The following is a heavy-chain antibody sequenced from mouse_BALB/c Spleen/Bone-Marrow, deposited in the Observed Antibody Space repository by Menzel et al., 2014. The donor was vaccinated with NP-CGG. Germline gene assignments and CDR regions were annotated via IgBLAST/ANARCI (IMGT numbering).Heavy chain of an antibody. CDR1: GFTFSSFG. Sequence: EVKLMESGGGLVQPGGSRKLSCAASGFTFSSFGMHWVRQAPEKGLERVAYISSGSSTIYYADTVEGRFTISRDNPKNTLFLQMTSLRSEDTAMYYCARGDLLRGFAYWGQGTLVTVSA. J-gene: IGHJ3*01. V-gene: IGHV5-17*02. CDR3: ARGDLLRGFAY. CDR2: ISSGSSTI. D-gene: IGHD1-1*01.